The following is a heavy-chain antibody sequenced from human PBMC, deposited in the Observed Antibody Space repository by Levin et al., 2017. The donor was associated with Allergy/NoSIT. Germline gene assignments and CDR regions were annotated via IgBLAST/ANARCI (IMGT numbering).Heavy chain of an antibody. J-gene: IGHJ5*02. CDR1: GFTFSDYS. CDR2: ITSSSGHT. D-gene: IGHD4-17*01. CDR3: ARGTGDQPYNWFDP. Sequence: GGSLRLSCAASGFTFSDYSMCWVRQAPGRGLEWVSCITSSSGHTYYADSVKGRFTIARDNAKNSLFLQMNSLRAADTAVYYCARGTGDQPYNWFDPWGQGILVTVSS. V-gene: IGHV3-21*01.